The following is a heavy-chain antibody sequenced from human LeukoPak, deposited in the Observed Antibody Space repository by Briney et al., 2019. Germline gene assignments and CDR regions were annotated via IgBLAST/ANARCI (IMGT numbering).Heavy chain of an antibody. CDR2: INPNSGGK. J-gene: IGHJ4*02. D-gene: IGHD2-21*02. V-gene: IGHV1-2*02. Sequence: GASVKVSCKSAGYTCTIYYIHWVRQAPGHAREGMGWINPNSGGKNCAQKFQGRVTMTRDTSISTAYMEVSRLRSDDTAVYSCGSGPKVVTAIPFYYSDYWGQGPLVPVSS. CDR3: GSGPKVVTAIPFYYSDY. CDR1: GYTCTIYY.